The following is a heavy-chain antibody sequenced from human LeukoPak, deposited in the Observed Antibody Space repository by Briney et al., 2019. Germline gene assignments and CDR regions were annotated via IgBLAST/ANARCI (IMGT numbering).Heavy chain of an antibody. J-gene: IGHJ4*02. CDR1: GGSFSGYY. CDR2: IESSGST. D-gene: IGHD4/OR15-4a*01. Sequence: SETLSLTCAVYGGSFSGYYWSWIRQPPGKGLEWIGRIESSGSTNYNPSLQSRVTMSVDTSKNQFSLRLSSVTAADTAVYYCARDYGEYVVYYWGQGTLVTVSS. V-gene: IGHV4-59*10. CDR3: ARDYGEYVVYY.